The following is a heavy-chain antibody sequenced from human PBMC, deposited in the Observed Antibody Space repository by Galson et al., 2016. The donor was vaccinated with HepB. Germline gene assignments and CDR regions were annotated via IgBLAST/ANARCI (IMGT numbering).Heavy chain of an antibody. J-gene: IGHJ5*02. CDR3: AGGGGITTVRGVMPGWFDP. V-gene: IGHV1-69*06. D-gene: IGHD3-10*01. CDR1: GGTFSNFA. CDR2: IIPLFGAT. Sequence: SVKVSCKASGGTFSNFAISWLRQAPGQGLEWMGGIIPLFGATNYAQKFQGRVTITADKSTTTVYMDLSSLSSEDMAVYYCAGGGGITTVRGVMPGWFDPWGQGTLVTVSS.